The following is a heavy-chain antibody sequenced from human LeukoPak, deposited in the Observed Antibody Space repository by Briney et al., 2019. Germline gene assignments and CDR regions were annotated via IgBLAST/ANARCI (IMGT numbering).Heavy chain of an antibody. D-gene: IGHD3-10*01. CDR3: ASVLLYYYYMDV. V-gene: IGHV3-48*01. Sequence: GGSLRLSCVASGFTFSSYSMNWVRQAPGKGLEWVSSISSSSSTIYYADSVKGRFTISRDNAKNSLYLQMNSLRAEDTAVYYCASVLLYYYYMDVWGKGTTVTVSS. CDR1: GFTFSSYS. CDR2: ISSSSSTI. J-gene: IGHJ6*03.